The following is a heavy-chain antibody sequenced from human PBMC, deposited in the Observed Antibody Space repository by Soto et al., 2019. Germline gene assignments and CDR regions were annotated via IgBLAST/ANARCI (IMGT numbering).Heavy chain of an antibody. CDR2: INEDESWK. CDR3: AREWFCRGGGCYGHDAFDV. Sequence: EVQLVESGGGLVQPGGSLRLSCAVSGFIFSRYWMGWVRQAPGKGLEWVANINEDESWKYYADSVKGSFTISRDNDKSSLFLQIHGLRAEDTAVYYCAREWFCRGGGCYGHDAFDVWGQGTGVTVSS. D-gene: IGHD2-15*01. V-gene: IGHV3-7*01. CDR1: GFIFSRYW. J-gene: IGHJ3*01.